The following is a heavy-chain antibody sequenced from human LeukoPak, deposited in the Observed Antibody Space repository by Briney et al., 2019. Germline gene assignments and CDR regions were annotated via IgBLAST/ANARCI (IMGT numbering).Heavy chain of an antibody. D-gene: IGHD2-15*01. CDR1: GYTFTGYY. V-gene: IGHV1-2*02. Sequence: GASVKVSCKASGYTFTGYYMHWVRQAPGQGLEWMGWINPNSGGTNYAQKFQGRVTMTGGTSISTAYMELSRLRSDDTAVYYCARVICSGGSCYSDAFDIWGQGTMVTVSS. CDR3: ARVICSGGSCYSDAFDI. J-gene: IGHJ3*02. CDR2: INPNSGGT.